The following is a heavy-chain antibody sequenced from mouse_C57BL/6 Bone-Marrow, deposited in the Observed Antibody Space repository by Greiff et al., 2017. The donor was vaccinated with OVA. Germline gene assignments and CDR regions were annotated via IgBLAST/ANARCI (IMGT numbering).Heavy chain of an antibody. D-gene: IGHD2-3*01. Sequence: VNVVESGPGLVAPSQSLSITCTVSGFSLTSYAISWVRQPPGKGLEWLGVIWTGGGPNYNSALKSKLIISKDNSKSQVFLKMNSLQTEDTARYNCARKGDGYLYWYFDVWGTGTTVTVSS. CDR1: GFSLTSYA. V-gene: IGHV2-9-1*01. CDR3: ARKGDGYLYWYFDV. J-gene: IGHJ1*03. CDR2: IWTGGGP.